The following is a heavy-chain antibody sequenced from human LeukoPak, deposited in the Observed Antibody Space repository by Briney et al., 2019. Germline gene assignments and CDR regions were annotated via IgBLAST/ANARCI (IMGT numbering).Heavy chain of an antibody. CDR3: ATLDYSGTNPNS. D-gene: IGHD1-26*01. Sequence: ASVKVSCKVSGYTLKEFSMHWVRQAPGKGLEWMGGFEGDEKVYAQKSQGKITMTEDTSTDTAYMELSSLRSEDTAVYFCATLDYSGTNPNSWGLGTLVIVSS. J-gene: IGHJ5*02. V-gene: IGHV1-24*01. CDR2: FEGDEK. CDR1: GYTLKEFS.